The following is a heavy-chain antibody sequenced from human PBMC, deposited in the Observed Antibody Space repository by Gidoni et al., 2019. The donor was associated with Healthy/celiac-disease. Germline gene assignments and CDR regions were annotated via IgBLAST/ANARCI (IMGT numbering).Heavy chain of an antibody. CDR1: YH. Sequence: YHWGWIRQPPGKGLEWIGSIYYSGSTYYNPSLKSRVTISVDTSKNQFSLKLSSVTAADTAVYYCARDWDDYGAGADGMDVWGQGTTVTVSS. V-gene: IGHV4-39*07. CDR2: IYYSGST. D-gene: IGHD4-17*01. J-gene: IGHJ6*02. CDR3: ARDWDDYGAGADGMDV.